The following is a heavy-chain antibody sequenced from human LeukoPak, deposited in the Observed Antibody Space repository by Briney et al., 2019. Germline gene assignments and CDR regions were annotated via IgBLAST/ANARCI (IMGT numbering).Heavy chain of an antibody. D-gene: IGHD3-22*01. V-gene: IGHV3-33*01. Sequence: GGSLRLSCAASGFTFSSYGMHWVRQAPGKGLEWVAVIWYDGSNKYYADSVKGRFTISRDNSKNTLYLQMNSLRAEDTAVYYCARAQNYYDSSGHGAFDIWGQGTMVTVSS. CDR3: ARAQNYYDSSGHGAFDI. J-gene: IGHJ3*02. CDR2: IWYDGSNK. CDR1: GFTFSSYG.